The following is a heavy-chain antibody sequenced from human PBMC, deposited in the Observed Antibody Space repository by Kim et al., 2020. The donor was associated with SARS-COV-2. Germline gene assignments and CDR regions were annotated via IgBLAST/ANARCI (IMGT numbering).Heavy chain of an antibody. CDR1: GFTFSSYG. V-gene: IGHV3-33*01. CDR3: ARDSVYCSSTSCYADYYYYGMDV. D-gene: IGHD2-2*01. Sequence: GGSLRLSCAASGFTFSSYGMHWVRQAPGKGLEWVAVIWYDGSNKYYADSVKGRFTISRDNSKNTLYLQMNSLRAEDTAVYYCARDSVYCSSTSCYADYYYYGMDVWGQGTTVTVSS. J-gene: IGHJ6*02. CDR2: IWYDGSNK.